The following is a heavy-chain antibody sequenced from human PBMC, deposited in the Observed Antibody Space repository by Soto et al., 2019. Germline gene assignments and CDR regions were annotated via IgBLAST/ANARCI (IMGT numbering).Heavy chain of an antibody. CDR2: MNPNSGNT. V-gene: IGHV1-8*02. CDR1: GYTFTSYG. CDR3: ARVPLGGAYYFDY. Sequence: ASVKVSCKASGYTFTSYGISWVRQATGQGLEWMGWMNPNSGNTGYAQKFQGRVTMTRNTSISTAYMELSSLRSEDTAVYYCARVPLGGAYYFDYWGQGTLVTVSS. D-gene: IGHD1-26*01. J-gene: IGHJ4*02.